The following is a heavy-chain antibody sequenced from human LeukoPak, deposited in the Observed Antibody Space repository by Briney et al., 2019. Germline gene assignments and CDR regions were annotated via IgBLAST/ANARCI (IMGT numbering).Heavy chain of an antibody. J-gene: IGHJ4*02. CDR3: ARDYSALGLRYSSI. CDR2: ISSSGSTI. CDR1: GFTFSDYY. V-gene: IGHV3-11*04. Sequence: GGSLRLSWAASGFTFSDYYMSWIRQALGKGLEWVSYISSSGSTIYYADSVKGRFTISRDNAKNSLYLQMNSLRAEDTAVYYCARDYSALGLRYSSIWGQGTLVTVSS. D-gene: IGHD6-13*01.